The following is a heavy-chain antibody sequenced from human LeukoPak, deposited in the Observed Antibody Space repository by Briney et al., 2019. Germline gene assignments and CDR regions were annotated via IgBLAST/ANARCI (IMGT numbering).Heavy chain of an antibody. CDR1: GGSISSYY. D-gene: IGHD6-6*01. CDR2: IYYSGST. CDR3: ARHTPYGSSIDY. J-gene: IGHJ4*02. Sequence: PSETLSLTCTVSGGSISSYYWSWIRQPPGKGLEWIGYIYYSGSTNYNPSLKSRVTISVDTSKNQFSLKLSSVTAADTAVYYCARHTPYGSSIDYWGQGTLVTVSS. V-gene: IGHV4-59*08.